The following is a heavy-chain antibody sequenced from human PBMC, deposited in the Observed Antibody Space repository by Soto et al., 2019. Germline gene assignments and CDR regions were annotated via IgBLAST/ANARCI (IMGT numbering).Heavy chain of an antibody. V-gene: IGHV3-33*01. J-gene: IGHJ6*03. D-gene: IGHD6-13*01. CDR3: ARAAAAGGRDQRYYYYYMDV. CDR2: IWYDGSNK. CDR1: GFTFSSYG. Sequence: QVQLVESGGGVVQPGRSLRLSCAASGFTFSSYGMHWVRQAPGKGLEWVAVIWYDGSNKYYADSVKGRFTISRDNSKNTLYLQMNSLRAEDTAVYYCARAAAAGGRDQRYYYYYMDVWGKGTTVTVSS.